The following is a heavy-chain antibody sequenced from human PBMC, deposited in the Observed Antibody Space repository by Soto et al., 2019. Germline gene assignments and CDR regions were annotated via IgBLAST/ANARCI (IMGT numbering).Heavy chain of an antibody. D-gene: IGHD6-13*01. V-gene: IGHV1-3*01. CDR3: ARVRSAAAAFDY. CDR2: INAGNGNT. CDR1: GYTFTSYA. J-gene: IGHJ4*02. Sequence: QVQLVQSGAEVKKPGASVKVSCKASGYTFTSYAMHWVRQAPGHRLEWMGWINAGNGNTKYSQKFQGRVTITRDTSASTAYMELSSLRSEDTAVYYCARVRSAAAAFDYWGQGTLVTVSS.